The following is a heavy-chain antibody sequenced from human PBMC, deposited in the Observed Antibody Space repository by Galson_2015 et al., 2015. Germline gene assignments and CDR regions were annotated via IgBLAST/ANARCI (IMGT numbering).Heavy chain of an antibody. V-gene: IGHV3-23*01. CDR2: ISGGGGST. CDR1: GFTFSSSA. D-gene: IGHD5/OR15-5a*01. Sequence: SLRLSCAGSGFTFSSSAMYWVRQAPGKGLEWVSGISGGGGSTYYADSVKGRFTISRDNSENTLYLTMNSLRVDDTAVYYCAKALYDAPYYMDVGGKGATVTVSS. J-gene: IGHJ6*03. CDR3: AKALYDAPYYMDV.